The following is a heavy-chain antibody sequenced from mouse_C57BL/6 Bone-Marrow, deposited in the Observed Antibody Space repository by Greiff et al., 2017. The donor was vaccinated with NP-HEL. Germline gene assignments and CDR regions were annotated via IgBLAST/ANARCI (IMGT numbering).Heavy chain of an antibody. V-gene: IGHV1-42*01. CDR2: INPSTGGT. CDR1: GYSFTGYY. Sequence: EVKVVESGPELVKPGASVKISCKASGYSFTGYYMNWVKQSPEKSLEWIGEINPSTGGTTYIQKFKAKATLTVDKSSSTAYMQLKSLTSEDSAVYYCARSWAMDYWGQGTSVTVSS. CDR3: ARSWAMDY. J-gene: IGHJ4*01.